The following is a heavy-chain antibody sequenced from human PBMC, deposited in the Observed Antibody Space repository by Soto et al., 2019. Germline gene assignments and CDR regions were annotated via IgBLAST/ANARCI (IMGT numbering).Heavy chain of an antibody. CDR1: GFSLTTNGVG. J-gene: IGHJ4*02. V-gene: IGHV2-5*02. D-gene: IGHD3-9*01. Sequence: QITLKESGPPLVKPTQTLTLTCSFSGFSLTTNGVGVGWIRQPPGKALEWLALIYWDDDKRYSPSLESRLTITSDTSRTHVVLIMTNMGPVDTATYYCAHRLRDRSDWYGGNFDYWGQGTLVTVSS. CDR2: IYWDDDK. CDR3: AHRLRDRSDWYGGNFDY.